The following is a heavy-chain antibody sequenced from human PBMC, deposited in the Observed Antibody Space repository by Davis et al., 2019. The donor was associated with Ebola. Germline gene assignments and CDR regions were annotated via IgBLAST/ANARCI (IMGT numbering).Heavy chain of an antibody. D-gene: IGHD1-26*01. CDR2: IYPGDSDT. CDR1: GYSFTSYW. J-gene: IGHJ4*02. Sequence: GESLKISCKGSGYSFTSYWIGWVRQMPGKGLEWMGIIYPGDSDTRYSPSFQGQVTLSADKSISTAYLQGSSLKASDTAMYYCARPRGSHYYGYDYWGQGTLVTVSS. V-gene: IGHV5-51*01. CDR3: ARPRGSHYYGYDY.